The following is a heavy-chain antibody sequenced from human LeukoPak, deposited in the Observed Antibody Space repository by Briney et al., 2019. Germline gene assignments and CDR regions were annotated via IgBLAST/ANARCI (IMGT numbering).Heavy chain of an antibody. J-gene: IGHJ5*02. CDR2: IYYSGST. CDR1: GGSISSYY. V-gene: IGHV4-59*01. D-gene: IGHD3-22*01. CDR3: ARSLDSSGYYCWNWFDP. Sequence: SETLSLTCTVSGGSISSYYWSWIRQPPGKGLEWIGYIYYSGSTNYNPSLKSRVTISVDTSKNQFSLKLSSVTAADTAVYYCARSLDSSGYYCWNWFDPWGQGTLVTVSS.